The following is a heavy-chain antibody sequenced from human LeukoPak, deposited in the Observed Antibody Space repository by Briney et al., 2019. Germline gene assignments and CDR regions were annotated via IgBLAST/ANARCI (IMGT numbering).Heavy chain of an antibody. D-gene: IGHD3-10*01. CDR3: ARENVSSGISYYMDV. CDR1: GYTFTGYY. CDR2: INPNSGGT. Sequence: ASVKVSCKASGYTFTGYYMHWVRQAPGQGLEWMGWINPNSGGTNYAQKFQGRVTMTRGTSISTAYMELSRLRSDDTAVYYCARENVSSGISYYMDVWGKGTTVTVSS. J-gene: IGHJ6*03. V-gene: IGHV1-2*02.